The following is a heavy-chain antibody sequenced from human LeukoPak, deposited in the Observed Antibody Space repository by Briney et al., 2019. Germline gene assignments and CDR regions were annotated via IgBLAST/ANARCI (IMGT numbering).Heavy chain of an antibody. CDR2: INHSGST. CDR3: AEKKRAVAGPPSAETPDS. V-gene: IGHV4-34*01. Sequence: SETLSLTCTVSGGSISSYYWSWIRQPPGKGLEWIGEINHSGSTNYNPSLKSRVTISVDTSKNQFSLKLSPVTAADTAVYYCAEKKRAVAGPPSAETPDSWGQGTRVTVSS. CDR1: GGSISSYY. D-gene: IGHD6-19*01. J-gene: IGHJ4*02.